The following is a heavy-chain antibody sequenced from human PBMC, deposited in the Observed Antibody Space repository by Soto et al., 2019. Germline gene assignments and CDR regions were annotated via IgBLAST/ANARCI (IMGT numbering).Heavy chain of an antibody. CDR2: INHSGST. CDR1: GGSFSGYY. V-gene: IGHV4-34*01. J-gene: IGHJ4*02. D-gene: IGHD1-26*01. Sequence: QVQLQQWGAGLLKPSETLSLTCAVYGGSFSGYYWRWIRQPPGKGREWIGEINHSGSTNYNPSLKSRVTISVDTSKNQFSLKLSSVTAADTAVYYCARRSTGAGLYYFDYWGQGTLVTVSS. CDR3: ARRSTGAGLYYFDY.